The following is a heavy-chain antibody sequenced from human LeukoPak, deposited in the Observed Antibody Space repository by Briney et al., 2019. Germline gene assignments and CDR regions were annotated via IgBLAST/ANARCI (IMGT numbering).Heavy chain of an antibody. V-gene: IGHV1-24*01. J-gene: IGHJ4*02. D-gene: IGHD2-2*02. Sequence: ASVKVSCKVSGYTLTELSMHWVRQAPGKGLEWMGGFDPEDGETIYAQKFQGRVTMTEDTSTDTAYMELSSLRSGDTAVYYCATYCSSTSCYSPEGWGQGTLVTVSS. CDR2: FDPEDGET. CDR1: GYTLTELS. CDR3: ATYCSSTSCYSPEG.